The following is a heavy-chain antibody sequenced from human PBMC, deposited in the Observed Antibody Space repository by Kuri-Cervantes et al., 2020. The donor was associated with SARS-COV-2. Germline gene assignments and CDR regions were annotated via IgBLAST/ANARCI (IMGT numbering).Heavy chain of an antibody. CDR1: GFTVSSNY. D-gene: IGHD3-3*01. J-gene: IGHJ3*02. Sequence: GESLKISCAASGFTVSSNYMSWVRQAPGKGLEWVSVIYSGGSTYYADSVKGRFTISRDNSKNTLYLQMNSLRAEDKAVYYCARDSLAEWLGDAFDIWGQGTMVTVSS. V-gene: IGHV3-66*02. CDR2: IYSGGST. CDR3: ARDSLAEWLGDAFDI.